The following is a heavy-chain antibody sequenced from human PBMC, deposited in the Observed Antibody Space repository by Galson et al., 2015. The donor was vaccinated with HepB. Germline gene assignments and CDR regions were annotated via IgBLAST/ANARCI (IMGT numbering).Heavy chain of an antibody. CDR3: ATTLFGGGAYWTFDL. D-gene: IGHD2-21*01. V-gene: IGHV3-48*04. CDR2: ISTNGATI. CDR1: GVTLSSYT. Sequence: SLRLSCAASGVTLSSYTMNWVRQAPGKELQWISYISTNGATIHYADSVKGRFTIARDNARNSIFLQVNSLRVEDTAVYYCATTLFGGGAYWTFDLWGQGTLVTVSS. J-gene: IGHJ3*01.